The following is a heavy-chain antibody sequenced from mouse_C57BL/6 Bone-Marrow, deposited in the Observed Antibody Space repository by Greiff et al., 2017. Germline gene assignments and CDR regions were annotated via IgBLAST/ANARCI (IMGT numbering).Heavy chain of an antibody. CDR1: YTFTDYYM. D-gene: IGHD1-1*01. CDR3: GGIYYYGSSYGDYAMDY. J-gene: IGHJ4*01. Sequence: VQLQQSGPELVKPGASVKMSCKASGYTFTDYYMYWVKQKPGKGLEWIGEIYPGSGNTYYNEKFKGKATLTADTSSSTAYMQLSSLTSEDSAVYFCAGGIYYYGSSYGDYAMDYWGQGTSVTVSS. CDR2: YPGSGNTY. V-gene: IGHV1-83*01.